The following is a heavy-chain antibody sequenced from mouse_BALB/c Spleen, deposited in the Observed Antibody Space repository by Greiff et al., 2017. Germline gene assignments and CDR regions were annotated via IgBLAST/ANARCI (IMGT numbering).Heavy chain of an antibody. CDR1: GYAFSSYW. CDR2: IYPGDGDT. Sequence: QVQLQQSGAELVRPGSSVKISCKASGYAFSSYWMNWVKRRPGQGLEWIGQIYPGDGDTNYNGKFKGKATLTADKSSSTAYMQLSSLTSEDSAVYFCARSITTATLDYWGQGTTLTVSS. J-gene: IGHJ2*01. V-gene: IGHV1-80*01. CDR3: ARSITTATLDY. D-gene: IGHD1-2*01.